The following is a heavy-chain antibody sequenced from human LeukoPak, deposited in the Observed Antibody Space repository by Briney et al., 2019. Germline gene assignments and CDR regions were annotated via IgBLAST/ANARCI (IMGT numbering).Heavy chain of an antibody. CDR1: GGSFSGYY. CDR3: WRTGYCSTPTCYSSY. D-gene: IGHD2-2*01. V-gene: IGHV4-34*01. Sequence: PSETLSLTCAVSGGSFSGYYWNWIRQPPGKGLEWIGEISHSGSTNYNPSLKRRVTISVNKSKNQFFLKLSSVTAADTAVYYCWRTGYCSTPTCYSSYWGQRTLVTVSS. CDR2: ISHSGST. J-gene: IGHJ4*02.